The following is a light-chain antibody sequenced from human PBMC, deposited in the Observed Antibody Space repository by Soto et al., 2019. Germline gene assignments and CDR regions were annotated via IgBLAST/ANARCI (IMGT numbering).Light chain of an antibody. CDR3: NSYTSSNTRV. V-gene: IGLV2-14*01. CDR2: EVS. CDR1: SSDVGGYSR. J-gene: IGLJ1*01. Sequence: QSVLTQPASVSGSPGPSITISCTGTSSDVGGYSRVSWYQHHPGKAPKLIIYEVSDRPSGVSNRFSGSKSGNTASLTISGLQAEDEADYDCNSYTSSNTRVFGTGTKLTVL.